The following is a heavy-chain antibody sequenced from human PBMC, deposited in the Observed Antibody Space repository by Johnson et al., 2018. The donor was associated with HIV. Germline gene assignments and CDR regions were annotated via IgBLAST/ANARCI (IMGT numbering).Heavy chain of an antibody. Sequence: VQLVESGGGVVQPGGSLRLSCAASGFTFSSYGMHWVRQAPGKGLEWVSGINWNGDTTGYDDSVKGRFTVSRDNGKNSLYLQMNSLRVEDTALYYCARSFDSSDYWKHAFDVWGQGTMVTVSS. D-gene: IGHD3-22*01. J-gene: IGHJ3*01. CDR3: ARSFDSSDYWKHAFDV. V-gene: IGHV3-20*04. CDR2: INWNGDTT. CDR1: GFTFSSYG.